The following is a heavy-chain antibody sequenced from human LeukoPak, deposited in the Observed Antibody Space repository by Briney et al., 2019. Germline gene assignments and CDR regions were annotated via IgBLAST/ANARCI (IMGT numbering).Heavy chain of an antibody. V-gene: IGHV3-48*01. CDR3: AGVDRDSPGYGMDV. Sequence: GGSLRLSCAASGFTFSSYAMHWVRQAPGKGLEWVSYISSTSSAIFYAGSVKGRLTISRDNAMNSLYLQMNSLRAEDTAVYYCAGVDRDSPGYGMDVWGQGTTVTVSS. CDR1: GFTFSSYA. D-gene: IGHD3-22*01. J-gene: IGHJ6*02. CDR2: ISSTSSAI.